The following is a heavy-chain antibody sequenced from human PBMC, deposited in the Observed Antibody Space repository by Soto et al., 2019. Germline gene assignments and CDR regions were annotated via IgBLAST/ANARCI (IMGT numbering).Heavy chain of an antibody. D-gene: IGHD3-10*01. CDR2: INAGNGNT. Sequence: QVRLVQSGAEVKKPGASVKVSCKASGYTFTSYAIHWVRQAPGQRLEWMGWINAGNGNTKYSQKFQGRVTITRDTSASAAHMERSSLTPEDTTVYYGASGRGTCSTDYWGQGTLVTVS. CDR1: GYTFTSYA. V-gene: IGHV1-3*01. CDR3: ASGRGTCSTDY. J-gene: IGHJ4*02.